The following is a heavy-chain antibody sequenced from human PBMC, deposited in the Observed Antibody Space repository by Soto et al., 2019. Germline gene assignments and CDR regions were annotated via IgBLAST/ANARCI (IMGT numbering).Heavy chain of an antibody. CDR1: GGTFSSYA. J-gene: IGHJ4*02. Sequence: GXSVKGSFKASGGTFSSYAISWGRQAPGQGLEWMGGIIPIFGTANYAQKFQGRVTITADKSTSTAYMELSSLRSEDTAVYYCARESRVAGTAHFDYWGQGTLVTVSS. CDR3: ARESRVAGTAHFDY. CDR2: IIPIFGTA. V-gene: IGHV1-69*06. D-gene: IGHD6-19*01.